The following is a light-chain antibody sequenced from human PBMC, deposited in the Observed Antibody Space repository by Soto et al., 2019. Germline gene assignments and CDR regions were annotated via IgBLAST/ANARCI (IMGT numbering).Light chain of an antibody. Sequence: QSALTQPASVSGSPGQSITISCTATSSDVDTHNYVSWYQQYPGKAPKLMIYEVINRPSGVSNRFSGSKSGNTASLIISGLQAEDEADYYCSSYTSSSTLVFGGGTKVTV. V-gene: IGLV2-14*01. J-gene: IGLJ2*01. CDR2: EVI. CDR3: SSYTSSSTLV. CDR1: SSDVDTHNY.